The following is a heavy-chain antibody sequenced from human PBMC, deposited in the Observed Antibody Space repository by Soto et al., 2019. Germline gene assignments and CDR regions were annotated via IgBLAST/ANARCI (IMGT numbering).Heavy chain of an antibody. J-gene: IGHJ4*02. CDR1: GFTFSNYW. CDR3: VRDSHGDY. V-gene: IGHV3-74*01. Sequence: EVQLVDSGGGLVQPGGSLRLSCAGSGFTFSNYWMHWVRQAPGKGLEWVSRIDHDGPTDYADSVRDRFTISRDNAENTLYLQMNSLRPEDTAVYYCVRDSHGDYWGQGTLVTVSS. CDR2: IDHDGPT.